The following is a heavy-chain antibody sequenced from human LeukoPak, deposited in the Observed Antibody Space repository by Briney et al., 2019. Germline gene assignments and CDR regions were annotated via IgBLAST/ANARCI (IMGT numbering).Heavy chain of an antibody. J-gene: IGHJ5*02. CDR1: GGSITNHY. D-gene: IGHD3-22*01. CDR3: ARRYYSDTSGYYSLAEA. V-gene: IGHV4-59*11. CDR2: IYYSGST. Sequence: SETLSLTCTVSGGSITNHYYNWIRQPPGKGLEWIGYIYYSGSTNYNPSLKSRVTISLDTSKNQFSLRLSSVTAADTAMYYCARRYYSDTSGYYSLAEAWGQGTLVTVSS.